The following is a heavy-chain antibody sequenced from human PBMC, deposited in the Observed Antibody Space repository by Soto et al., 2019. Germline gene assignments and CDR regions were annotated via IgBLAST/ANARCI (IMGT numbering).Heavy chain of an antibody. CDR3: AGDPWTGYTGYDFDY. CDR1: GFTFSNFG. Sequence: GGSLRLSCAASGFTFSNFGMHWVRQAPGRGLEWVAVIWYDGSNKYYTDSVKGRFTISRDNSKNTLYLQMNSLRAEDTAVYYCAGDPWTGYTGYDFDYWGQGTLVTVSS. D-gene: IGHD5-12*01. J-gene: IGHJ4*02. V-gene: IGHV3-33*01. CDR2: IWYDGSNK.